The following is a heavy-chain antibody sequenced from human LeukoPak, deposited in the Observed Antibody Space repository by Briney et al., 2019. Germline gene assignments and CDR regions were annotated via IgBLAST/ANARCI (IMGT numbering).Heavy chain of an antibody. CDR2: ISWNSGSI. V-gene: IGHV3-9*01. CDR3: AKSAGMGSRDAFDI. Sequence: GGSLRLSCAASGFTFNDYAMHWVRQAPGKGLEWVSGISWNSGSIGYADSVKGRFTISRDNAKNSLYLQMNSLRAEDTALYYCAKSAGMGSRDAFDIWGQGTLVTVSS. D-gene: IGHD6-13*01. J-gene: IGHJ3*02. CDR1: GFTFNDYA.